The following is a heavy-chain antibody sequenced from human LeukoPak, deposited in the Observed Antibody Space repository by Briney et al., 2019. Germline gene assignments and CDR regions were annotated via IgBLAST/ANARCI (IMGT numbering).Heavy chain of an antibody. Sequence: GRSLRLSCAASGFTFDDYAMHWVRQAPGKGLEWVSGISWNSGSIGYADSVKGRFTISRDNAKNSLYLQMNSLGAEDTALYYCAKDRSGSYYVGFDYWGQGTLVTVSS. CDR1: GFTFDDYA. CDR2: ISWNSGSI. J-gene: IGHJ4*02. V-gene: IGHV3-9*01. D-gene: IGHD1-26*01. CDR3: AKDRSGSYYVGFDY.